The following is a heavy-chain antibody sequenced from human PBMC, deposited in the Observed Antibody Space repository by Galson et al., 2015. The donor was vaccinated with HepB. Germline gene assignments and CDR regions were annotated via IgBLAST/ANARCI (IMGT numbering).Heavy chain of an antibody. J-gene: IGHJ6*02. CDR1: GLTFSSYS. CDR3: ARDETSWSSSWYYYYGMDV. D-gene: IGHD6-13*01. V-gene: IGHV3-48*01. CDR2: ISSSSSTI. Sequence: SLRLSCAASGLTFSSYSMNWVRQAPGKGLEWVSYISSSSSTIYYADSAKGRFTIPRDNAKNSLYLQMNSLRAEDTAVYYCARDETSWSSSWYYYYGMDVWCQGTTVTVSS.